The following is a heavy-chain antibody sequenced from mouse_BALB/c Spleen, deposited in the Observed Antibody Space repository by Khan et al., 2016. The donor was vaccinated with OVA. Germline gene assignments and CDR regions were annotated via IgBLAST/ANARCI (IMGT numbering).Heavy chain of an antibody. CDR2: INTHTGEP. J-gene: IGHJ4*01. V-gene: IGHV9-3-1*01. CDR1: GYTFTKFG. Sequence: QIQLVQSGPELKKPGETVKISCKASGYTFTKFGMNWVKQAPGKGLEWMGWINTHTGEPTYADDFKGRFAFSLETSASPAYLQITNFKNEDTATDYCARPTYFSYSLAYWGQGTSVTVSS. D-gene: IGHD2-10*01. CDR3: ARPTYFSYSLAY.